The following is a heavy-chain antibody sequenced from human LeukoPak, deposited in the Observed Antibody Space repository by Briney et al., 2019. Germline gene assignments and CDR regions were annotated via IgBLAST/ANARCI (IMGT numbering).Heavy chain of an antibody. CDR2: IYYSGST. D-gene: IGHD3-10*01. V-gene: IGHV4-39*01. CDR1: GGSISSSAYY. J-gene: IGHJ2*01. Sequence: SETLSLTCTVSGGSISSSAYYWGWIRQSPGKGLEWIGSIYYSGSTYYNPSLKSRVTISVDTSKNQFSLKLSSVTAADTAVYYCARPPNTSYYGSGRSFFDLWGRGTLVTVSS. CDR3: ARPPNTSYYGSGRSFFDL.